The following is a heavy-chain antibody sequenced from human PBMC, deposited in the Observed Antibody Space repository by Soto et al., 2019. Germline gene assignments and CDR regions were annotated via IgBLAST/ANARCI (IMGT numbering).Heavy chain of an antibody. D-gene: IGHD1-20*01. Sequence: SETLSLTCAVYGGSFSGYYWSWIRQPPGKGLEWIGEINHSGSTNYNPSLKSRVTISVDTSKNQFSLKLSSVTAADTAVYYCASPSGQGYNWNNSGHSVGFDYWGQGTLVTVSS. CDR1: GGSFSGYY. CDR2: INHSGST. V-gene: IGHV4-34*01. CDR3: ASPSGQGYNWNNSGHSVGFDY. J-gene: IGHJ4*02.